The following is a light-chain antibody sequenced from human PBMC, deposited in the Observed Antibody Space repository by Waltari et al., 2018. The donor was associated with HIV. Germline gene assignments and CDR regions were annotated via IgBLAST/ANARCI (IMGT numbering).Light chain of an antibody. J-gene: IGKJ1*01. V-gene: IGKV3-15*01. CDR3: QEYNNWPWT. Sequence: EIVLTQSPATLSVSPGDRVTLSCRASESVSSNLAWYQQKPGQAPRLVFYGASSRATGIPDRFSGSGSGTEFTLTISSLQSEDFAVYCCQEYNNWPWTFGQGTKVEIK. CDR2: GAS. CDR1: ESVSSN.